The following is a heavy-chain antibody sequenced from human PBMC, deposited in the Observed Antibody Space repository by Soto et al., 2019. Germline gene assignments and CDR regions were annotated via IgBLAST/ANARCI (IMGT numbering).Heavy chain of an antibody. CDR1: RLAFSSYG. CDR2: ISYDGSNK. J-gene: IGHJ4*02. D-gene: IGHD3-10*01. V-gene: IGHV3-30*03. Sequence: QVQLVESGGGVVQPGRSLRLSCAASRLAFSSYGMHWVRQAPGKGLEWVSLISYDGSNKYYADSVKGRFTISRDNSKNTLYLQMNSLRTEDTAVYYCATYGSIFDYWGQGTLVTVSS. CDR3: ATYGSIFDY.